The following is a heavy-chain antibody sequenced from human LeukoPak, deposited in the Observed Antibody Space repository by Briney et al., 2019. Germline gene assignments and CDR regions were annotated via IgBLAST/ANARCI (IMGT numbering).Heavy chain of an antibody. J-gene: IGHJ3*02. CDR3: AKGLGYCSSTSCYTGFDAFDI. CDR1: GFTFSSYA. D-gene: IGHD2-2*02. CDR2: ISGSGGST. V-gene: IGHV3-23*01. Sequence: GTLRLSCAACGFTFSSYAMSGVRQARGKGLEGVSAISGSGGSTYYADSVKGRFTISRDNSKNTLYLQMNSLSADDTAVYYCAKGLGYCSSTSCYTGFDAFDIWGQGTMVTVSS.